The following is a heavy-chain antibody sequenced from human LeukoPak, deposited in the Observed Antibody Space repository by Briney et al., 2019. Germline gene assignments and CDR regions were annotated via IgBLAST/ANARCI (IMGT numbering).Heavy chain of an antibody. CDR2: ITYSGST. Sequence: SQTLSLTCTVSGGSISSDDYYWSWIRQPPGKGLEWIGHITYSGSTDYSPSLRSRVTMSVDTSKNQFSLKLNSVTAAEMAMYFCARGGVGGYDYFDSWGEGTLVAVSS. CDR1: GGSISSDDYY. D-gene: IGHD5-12*01. V-gene: IGHV4-30-4*01. CDR3: ARGGVGGYDYFDS. J-gene: IGHJ4*02.